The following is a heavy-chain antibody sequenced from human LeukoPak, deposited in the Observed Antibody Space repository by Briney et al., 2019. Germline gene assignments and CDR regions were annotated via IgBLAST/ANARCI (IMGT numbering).Heavy chain of an antibody. CDR3: ARLGSGSYYE. V-gene: IGHV1-2*02. CDR2: INPNSGGT. J-gene: IGHJ4*02. CDR1: GYTFTSYG. D-gene: IGHD1-26*01. Sequence: GASVKVSCKASGYTFTSYGISWVRQAPGQGLEWMGWINPNSGGTNYAQKFQGRVTMTRDTSISTAYMELSRLRSDDTAVYYCARLGSGSYYEWGQGTLVTVSS.